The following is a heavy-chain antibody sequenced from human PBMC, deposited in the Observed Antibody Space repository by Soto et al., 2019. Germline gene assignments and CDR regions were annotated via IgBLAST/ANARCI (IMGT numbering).Heavy chain of an antibody. D-gene: IGHD6-19*01. Sequence: ASVKVSCKASGYTFTSYAMHWVRQAPGQRLEWMGWINAGNGNTKYSQKFQGRVTITRDTSASTAYMELSSLRSEDTAVYYCAKDATRTSGWYYFDYWGQGALVTVSS. J-gene: IGHJ4*02. CDR2: INAGNGNT. CDR1: GYTFTSYA. V-gene: IGHV1-3*01. CDR3: AKDATRTSGWYYFDY.